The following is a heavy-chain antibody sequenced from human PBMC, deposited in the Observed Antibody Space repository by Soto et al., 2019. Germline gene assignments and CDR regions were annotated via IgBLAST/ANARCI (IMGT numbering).Heavy chain of an antibody. J-gene: IGHJ4*02. V-gene: IGHV3-23*01. CDR1: GFTFSSYA. Sequence: EVQLLESGGGLVQPGGSLRLSCAASGFTFSSYAMSWVRQAPGKGLEWVSTISGSSGSTYYADSVKGRFTISRDNSKNTLYLQMNTLRAEDTAVYYCAKGGVQVFDYWGQGTLVTVSS. CDR2: ISGSSGST. D-gene: IGHD2-8*02. CDR3: AKGGVQVFDY.